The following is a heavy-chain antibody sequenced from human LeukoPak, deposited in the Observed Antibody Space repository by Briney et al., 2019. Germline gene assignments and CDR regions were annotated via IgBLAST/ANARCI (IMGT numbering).Heavy chain of an antibody. Sequence: GGSLRLSCAASGFTFSSYWMSWVRQAPGKGLEWVANVKQDGSEKYYVDSVKGRFTISRDNAKNSLYLQMSSLRAEDTAVYYCARIRQRGTKYYFDYWGQGTLVTVSS. CDR1: GFTFSSYW. CDR3: ARIRQRGTKYYFDY. CDR2: VKQDGSEK. V-gene: IGHV3-7*01. D-gene: IGHD1-7*01. J-gene: IGHJ4*02.